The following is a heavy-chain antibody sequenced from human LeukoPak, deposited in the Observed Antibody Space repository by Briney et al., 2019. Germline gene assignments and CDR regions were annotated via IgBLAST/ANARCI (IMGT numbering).Heavy chain of an antibody. CDR1: GFTFSSYS. Sequence: GGSLRLSCAASGFTFSSYSMNWVRQAPGKGLEWVSSISSSSSYIYYADSVKGRFTISRDNAKNSLYLQMNSLRAEDTAVYYCAREAIAARPYYYYGMDVWGQGTTVTVSS. J-gene: IGHJ6*02. CDR3: AREAIAARPYYYYGMDV. V-gene: IGHV3-21*01. CDR2: ISSSSSYI. D-gene: IGHD6-6*01.